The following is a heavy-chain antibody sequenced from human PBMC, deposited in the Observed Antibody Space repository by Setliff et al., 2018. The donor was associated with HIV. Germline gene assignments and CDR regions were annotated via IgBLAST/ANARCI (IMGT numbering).Heavy chain of an antibody. V-gene: IGHV3-15*01. Sequence: GGSLRLSCAASGLTFTDAWMSWVRQAPGKGLEWVGRIKSKTSGGTTNYGAPVKSRFSISRDDSKNTLYLQMNSLEAEDTALYYCTAGLPGGISDCFDYWGQGTQVTVSS. J-gene: IGHJ4*02. CDR3: TAGLPGGISDCFDY. D-gene: IGHD2-15*01. CDR2: IKSKTSGGTT. CDR1: GLTFTDAW.